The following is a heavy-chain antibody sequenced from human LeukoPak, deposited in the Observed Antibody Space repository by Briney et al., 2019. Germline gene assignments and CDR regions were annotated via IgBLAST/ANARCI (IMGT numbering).Heavy chain of an antibody. Sequence: SETLSLTCTVSGGSISSYYWGWIRQPPGKGLEWIGSIYYSGSTYYNPSLKSRVTISVDTSKNQFSLKLSSVTAADTAVYYCATIFGLPWVYWGQGTLVTVSS. CDR1: GGSISSYY. J-gene: IGHJ4*02. CDR2: IYYSGST. V-gene: IGHV4-39*01. D-gene: IGHD3-3*01. CDR3: ATIFGLPWVY.